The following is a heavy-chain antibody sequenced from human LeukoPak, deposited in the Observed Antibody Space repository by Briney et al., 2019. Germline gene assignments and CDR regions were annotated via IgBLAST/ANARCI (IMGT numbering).Heavy chain of an antibody. J-gene: IGHJ1*01. V-gene: IGHV3-23*01. CDR2: ISGNGGGT. CDR1: GFSFSNYA. CDR3: AIEGRLCSGGSCYHEYFQY. D-gene: IGHD2-15*01. Sequence: GGSLRLSCAASGFSFSNYAMTWVRQAPGKGLQWVSVISGNGGGTYYADSVKGRFTISRDNFKNTLYLQMNSLRAEDTAVYHCAIEGRLCSGGSCYHEYFQYWGQGTLVTVSS.